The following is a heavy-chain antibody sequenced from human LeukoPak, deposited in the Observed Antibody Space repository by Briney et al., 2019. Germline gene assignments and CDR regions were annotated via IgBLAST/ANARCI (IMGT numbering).Heavy chain of an antibody. D-gene: IGHD1-26*01. CDR2: IIPIFGIA. J-gene: IGHJ5*02. Sequence: SVKVSCKASGGTFISYAISWVRQAPGQGLEWMGGIIPIFGIANYAQKFQGRVTITADKSTSTAYMELSSLRSEDTAVYYCAREGEVGATRSYWFDPWGQGTLVTVSS. V-gene: IGHV1-69*10. CDR3: AREGEVGATRSYWFDP. CDR1: GGTFISYA.